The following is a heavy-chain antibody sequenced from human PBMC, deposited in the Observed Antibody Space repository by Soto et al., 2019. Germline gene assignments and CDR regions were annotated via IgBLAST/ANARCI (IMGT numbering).Heavy chain of an antibody. CDR1: GGSVSSGSYY. CDR2: IYYSGST. CDR3: ARDRSDRYGDPYYYYYGMDV. D-gene: IGHD4-17*01. J-gene: IGHJ6*02. V-gene: IGHV4-61*01. Sequence: SETLSLTCTVSGGSVSSGSYYWSWIRQPPGKGLEWIGYIYYSGSTNYNPSLKSRVTISVDTSKNQFSLKLSSVTAADTAVYYCARDRSDRYGDPYYYYYGMDVWGQGTTVTVSS.